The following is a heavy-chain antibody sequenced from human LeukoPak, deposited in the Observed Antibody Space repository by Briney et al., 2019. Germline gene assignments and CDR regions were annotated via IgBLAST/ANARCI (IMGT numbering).Heavy chain of an antibody. CDR3: ARGIAAAGTNVDDWFDP. Sequence: ASVKVSCKASGGTFSSYAISWVRQAPGQGLEWMGGIIPIFGTANYAQKFQGRVTITTDESTNTAYMELSSLRSEDTAVYYCARGIAAAGTNVDDWFDPWGQGTLVTVSS. D-gene: IGHD6-13*01. CDR2: IIPIFGTA. J-gene: IGHJ5*02. V-gene: IGHV1-69*05. CDR1: GGTFSSYA.